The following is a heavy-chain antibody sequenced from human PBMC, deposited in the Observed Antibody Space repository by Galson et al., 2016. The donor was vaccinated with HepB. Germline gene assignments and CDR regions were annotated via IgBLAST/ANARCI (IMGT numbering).Heavy chain of an antibody. CDR3: AHWETGDYNAY. D-gene: IGHD7-27*01. CDR1: GFSLNTGGGS. Sequence: PALVKPTQTVTLTCFFSGFSLNTGGGSVGWIRQPPGKALDWLALIYWDGDRRYSPSLESRLTITKDTSKNQVVLTLTNMDPLDTATYYCAHWETGDYNAYWGQGALVTVSS. J-gene: IGHJ4*02. CDR2: IYWDGDR. V-gene: IGHV2-5*02.